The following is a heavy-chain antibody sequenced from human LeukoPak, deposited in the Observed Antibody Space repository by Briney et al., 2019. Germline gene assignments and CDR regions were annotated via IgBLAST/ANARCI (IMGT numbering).Heavy chain of an antibody. D-gene: IGHD3-16*01. Sequence: ASVKVSRKASGYTFTSYGISWVRQAPGQGLEWMGWISAYNGNTNYAQKLQGGVTMTTDTSTSTAYMELRSLRSDDTAVYYCAREGGKAPSFLPDYYYYYGMDVWGQGTTVTVSS. CDR1: GYTFTSYG. J-gene: IGHJ6*02. CDR2: ISAYNGNT. CDR3: AREGGKAPSFLPDYYYYYGMDV. V-gene: IGHV1-18*01.